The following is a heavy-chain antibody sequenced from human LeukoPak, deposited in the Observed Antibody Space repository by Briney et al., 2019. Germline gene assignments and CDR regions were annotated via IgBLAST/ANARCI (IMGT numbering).Heavy chain of an antibody. D-gene: IGHD3-10*01. V-gene: IGHV4-39*02. CDR1: GGSISSGSYY. Sequence: SETLSLTCTVSGGSISSGSYYWGWVRQPPGKGLEWIGSGSSHYNPSLKSRVTISVDTSRNHFSLKLSSVTAADTAVYYCARIVGYMVWGVQNWFDPWGQGTLVTVSS. CDR3: ARIVGYMVWGVQNWFDP. CDR2: GSS. J-gene: IGHJ5*02.